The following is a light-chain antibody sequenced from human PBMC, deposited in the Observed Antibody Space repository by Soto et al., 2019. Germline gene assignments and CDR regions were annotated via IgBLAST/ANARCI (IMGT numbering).Light chain of an antibody. CDR2: GVP. Sequence: IEMTHSPATLSASPWDRATLSFRSSQPVNNNLAWYQQKPGQAPRLLIYGVPTRATGISARFSGGGSVTEFTLTISSLQSEDFALYYCQQYEKWPPSITFGQGTRLEIK. CDR3: QQYEKWPPSIT. CDR1: QPVNNN. V-gene: IGKV3-15*01. J-gene: IGKJ5*01.